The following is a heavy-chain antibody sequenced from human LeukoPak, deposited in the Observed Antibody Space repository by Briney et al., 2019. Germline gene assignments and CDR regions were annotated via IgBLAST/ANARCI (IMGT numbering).Heavy chain of an antibody. J-gene: IGHJ4*02. Sequence: GLEWMGWINPNSGVTNFAQKFQGRVTMTRDTSINTAYMELSRLTSDDTAVYYCARDGGLDYWGQGTLVAVSS. V-gene: IGHV1-2*02. CDR2: INPNSGVT. CDR3: ARDGGLDY.